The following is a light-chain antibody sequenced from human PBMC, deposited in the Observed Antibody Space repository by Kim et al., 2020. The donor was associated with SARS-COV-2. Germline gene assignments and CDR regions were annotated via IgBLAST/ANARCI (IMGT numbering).Light chain of an antibody. CDR3: QQYSTSPFT. CDR2: GSS. Sequence: SPGERATLSCRASQSFSSNYLAWYQQKPGQAPRVVIYGSSRRATGIPDRFSGSGSGTDFTLTISRLEPEDFAVYYCQQYSTSPFTFGPGTKVDIK. CDR1: QSFSSNY. V-gene: IGKV3-20*01. J-gene: IGKJ3*01.